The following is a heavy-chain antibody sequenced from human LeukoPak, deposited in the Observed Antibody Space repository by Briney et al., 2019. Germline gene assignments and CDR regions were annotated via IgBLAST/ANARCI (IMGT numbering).Heavy chain of an antibody. CDR2: IYHSGST. CDR3: ARGPMSIDY. CDR1: GYSISSGYY. Sequence: RPSETLSLTCAVSGYSISSGYYWGWIRQPPGKGLEWIGSIYHSGSTYYNPSLKSRVTISVDTSKNQFSLKLSSVTAADTAVYYCARGPMSIDYWGQGTLVTVSS. V-gene: IGHV4-38-2*01. D-gene: IGHD3-22*01. J-gene: IGHJ4*02.